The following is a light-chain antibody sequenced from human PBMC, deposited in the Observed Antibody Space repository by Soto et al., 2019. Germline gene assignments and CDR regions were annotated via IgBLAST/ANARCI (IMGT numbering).Light chain of an antibody. V-gene: IGKV3D-20*02. CDR1: QSLSNNIY. J-gene: IGKJ4*01. CDR2: GAS. Sequence: EIVLTQSPGTLSLSPGERATLSCRASQSLSNNIYLAWYQQKPGQAPRLLIYGASSRATGIPNRFSGSGSGTDFTLTISRLEPEDVAVYYCQQRSDWPPSLTFGGGTKVEIK. CDR3: QQRSDWPPSLT.